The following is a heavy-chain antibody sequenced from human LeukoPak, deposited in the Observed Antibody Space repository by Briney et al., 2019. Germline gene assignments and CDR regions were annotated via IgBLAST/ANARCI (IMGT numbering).Heavy chain of an antibody. D-gene: IGHD5-18*01. CDR3: ARGRKYTSGYRVTELGSGYSDY. CDR1: GFIFSHYG. J-gene: IGHJ4*02. Sequence: GGTLRLSCATSGFIFSHYGMNWVRPAPGKGLEWVSGITSRSITYYADSVKGRFTISRDNSKNTLYLQMGSLRAEDTAVYYCARGRKYTSGYRVTELGSGYSDYWGQGTLVTVSS. V-gene: IGHV3-23*01. CDR2: ITSRSIT.